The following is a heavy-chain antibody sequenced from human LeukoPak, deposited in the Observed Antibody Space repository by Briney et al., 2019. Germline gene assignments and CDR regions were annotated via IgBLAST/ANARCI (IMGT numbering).Heavy chain of an antibody. D-gene: IGHD3-10*01. CDR1: GFSFSTSG. J-gene: IGHJ4*02. CDR3: ARDLLNYGSAYYDVGIFDS. CDR2: ISKDGRKN. Sequence: GGSLRLSCEASGFSFSTSGVHWVRQAPGKGVEWMAVISKDGRKNHYADSVKGRFTISRDNSKSTLFLQMNSLRPEDTAIYYCARDLLNYGSAYYDVGIFDSWGQGTLVTVSS. V-gene: IGHV3-30*01.